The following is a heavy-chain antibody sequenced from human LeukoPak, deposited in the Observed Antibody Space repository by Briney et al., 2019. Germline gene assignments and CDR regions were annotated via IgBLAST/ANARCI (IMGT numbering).Heavy chain of an antibody. J-gene: IGHJ4*02. CDR3: ARESESSGWYDY. V-gene: IGHV3-43*02. CDR1: GFMFHDYA. CDR2: ISGDGGST. Sequence: GGSLRFSCAAPGFMFHDYAIHWVRQAPGKGLEWVSLISGDGGSTFYADSVKGRFTISRDNSKNSLYLQMNSLRSDDTALYYCARESESSGWYDYWGQGTLVTVSS. D-gene: IGHD6-19*01.